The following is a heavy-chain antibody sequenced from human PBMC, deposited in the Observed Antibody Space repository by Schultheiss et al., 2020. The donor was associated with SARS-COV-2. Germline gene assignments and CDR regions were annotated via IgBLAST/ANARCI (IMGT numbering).Heavy chain of an antibody. CDR1: GFTFSSYE. J-gene: IGHJ5*02. CDR2: ISSSGSTI. D-gene: IGHD2-2*01. V-gene: IGHV3-48*03. CDR3: AKTRGYQLLFSWFDP. Sequence: GGSLRLSCAASGFTFSSYEMNWVRQAPGKGLEWVSYISSSGSTIYYADSVKGRFTISRDNAKNSLYLQMNSLRAEDTAVYYCAKTRGYQLLFSWFDPWGQGALVTVSS.